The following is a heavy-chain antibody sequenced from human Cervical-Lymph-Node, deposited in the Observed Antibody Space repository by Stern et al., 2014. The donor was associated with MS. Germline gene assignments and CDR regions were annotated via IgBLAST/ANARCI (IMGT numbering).Heavy chain of an antibody. CDR2: MNPDSGDT. CDR1: GYTFTSDD. V-gene: IGHV1-8*01. Sequence: QDQLVQSGADVKKPGASVKVSCKASGYTFTSDDINWVRQVPGQGREWMGGMNPDSGDTGYAQRFRGKFTITRDLSINTAYMEMSSLKFEDPAVYYCTRGWSAWGQGTLVTVSS. CDR3: TRGWSA. D-gene: IGHD3-3*01. J-gene: IGHJ4*02.